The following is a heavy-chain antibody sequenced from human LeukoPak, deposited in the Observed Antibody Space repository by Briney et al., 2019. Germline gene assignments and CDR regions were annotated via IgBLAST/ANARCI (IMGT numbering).Heavy chain of an antibody. CDR1: GGTFSSYA. D-gene: IGHD3-10*01. V-gene: IGHV1-69*04. Sequence: SVKVSCKASGGTFSSYAISWVRQAPGQGLEWMGRIIPILGIANYAQKFQGRVTITADKSTSTAYMELSSLRSEDTAVYYCASGSPSIPFDAFDIWGQGTMVTVSS. CDR3: ASGSPSIPFDAFDI. CDR2: IIPILGIA. J-gene: IGHJ3*02.